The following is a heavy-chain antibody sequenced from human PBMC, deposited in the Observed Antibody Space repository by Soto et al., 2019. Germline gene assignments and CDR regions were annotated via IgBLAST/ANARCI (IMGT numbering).Heavy chain of an antibody. CDR2: IRASGGSI. V-gene: IGHV3-23*01. J-gene: IGHJ1*01. D-gene: IGHD2-21*02. CDR3: AKGRDAPEYFQH. Sequence: GGSLRLSCAASGFTFSSFAMSWVRQAPGKGLEWVSLIRASGGSIYYADSEKGRFPISRDNSKNMLYLQMNSLRAEDTAVYYCAKGRDAPEYFQHWGQGTLVTVSS. CDR1: GFTFSSFA.